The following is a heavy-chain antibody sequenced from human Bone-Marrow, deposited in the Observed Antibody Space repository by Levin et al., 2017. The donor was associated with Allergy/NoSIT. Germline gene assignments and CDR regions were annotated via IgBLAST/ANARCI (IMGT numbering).Heavy chain of an antibody. CDR1: GGSVSISYY. V-gene: IGHV4-39*01. J-gene: IGHJ5*02. CDR3: ARHWVNWNDVSLIWFDP. CDR2: IYYSGST. Sequence: PSETLSLTCTVSGGSVSISYYWGWIRQPPGKGLEWIGSIYYSGSTFYNPSLKSRVTISVDTSKNQFSLKLSSVTAADTAVYYCARHWVNWNDVSLIWFDPWGQGTLVTVSS. D-gene: IGHD1-1*01.